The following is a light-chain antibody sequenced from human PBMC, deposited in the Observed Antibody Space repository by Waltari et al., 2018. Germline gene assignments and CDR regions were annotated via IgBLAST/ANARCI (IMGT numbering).Light chain of an antibody. Sequence: QSALTQPASVSGSPAQSITISCTGTSSDVGTSNLISWSQQPPGQAPTLMIYEVNKRRSGVSNRFSGSKSDNTASLTISGLQAEDEADYYCCSYAGRSTLVFGGGTNLTVL. CDR1: SSDVGTSNL. J-gene: IGLJ3*02. V-gene: IGLV2-23*02. CDR2: EVN. CDR3: CSYAGRSTLV.